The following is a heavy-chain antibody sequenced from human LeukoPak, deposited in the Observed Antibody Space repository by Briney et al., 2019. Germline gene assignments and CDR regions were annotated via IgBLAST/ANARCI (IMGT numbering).Heavy chain of an antibody. CDR2: ISGSGGST. CDR3: AKDGSSWYYDSSGYFDY. V-gene: IGHV3-23*01. J-gene: IGHJ4*02. D-gene: IGHD3-22*01. Sequence: PGGSLRLSCAASGFTFSSYAMSWVRQAPGKGLEWVSAISGSGGSTYYADSVKGRFTISRDNSKNTLYLQMNSLRAEDTAVYYCAKDGSSWYYDSSGYFDYWGQGTLVTVSS. CDR1: GFTFSSYA.